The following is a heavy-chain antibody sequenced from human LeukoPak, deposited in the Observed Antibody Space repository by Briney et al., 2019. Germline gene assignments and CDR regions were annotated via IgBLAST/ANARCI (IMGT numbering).Heavy chain of an antibody. Sequence: PGGSLRLSCGASGFTFSRYAMSWVRQAPGKGLQWVSEIGGSGGAIYYADSVKGRFTISRDNSKNTLYLQMNSLRAEDTAVYCCASDLRPLRYFDWLLGELDYWGQGTLVTVSS. V-gene: IGHV3-23*01. CDR2: IGGSGGAI. J-gene: IGHJ4*02. CDR1: GFTFSRYA. D-gene: IGHD3-9*01. CDR3: ASDLRPLRYFDWLLGELDY.